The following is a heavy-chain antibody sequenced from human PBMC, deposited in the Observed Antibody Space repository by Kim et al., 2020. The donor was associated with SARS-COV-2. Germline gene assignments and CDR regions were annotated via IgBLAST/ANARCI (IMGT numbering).Heavy chain of an antibody. J-gene: IGHJ4*01. D-gene: IGHD5-18*01. CDR2: IWYDGSNK. CDR1: GFTFREFP. CDR3: ARGSGYSYGFGAPYYFD. V-gene: IGHV3-33*01. Sequence: GGSLRLSCVSSGFTFREFPMAWVRQAPGKGLEWVAVIWYDGSNKYYADSVKGRFTISRDNSKNTLYLQMNSLRAEDTAVYYCARGSGYSYGFGAPYYFD.